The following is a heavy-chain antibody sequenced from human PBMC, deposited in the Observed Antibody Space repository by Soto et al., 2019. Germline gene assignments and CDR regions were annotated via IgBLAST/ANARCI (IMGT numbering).Heavy chain of an antibody. CDR2: IIPIFGTA. CDR3: ARGTGMYYFDY. V-gene: IGHV1-69*06. CDR1: GGTFSSYA. Sequence: SVKVSCKASGGTFSSYAISWVRQAPGQGLEWMGVIIPIFGTANYAQKFQGRVTITADKSTSTAYMELSSLRSEDTAVYYCARGTGMYYFDYWGQGTLVTVSS. J-gene: IGHJ4*02.